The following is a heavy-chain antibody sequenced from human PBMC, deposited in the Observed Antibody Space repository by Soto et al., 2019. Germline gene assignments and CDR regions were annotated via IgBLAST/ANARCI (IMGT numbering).Heavy chain of an antibody. CDR2: ISSSSSYI. Sequence: VQLVESGGGLVKPGGSLRLSCAASGFTFSSYSMNWVRQAPGKGLEWVSSISSSSSYIYYADSVKGRFTISRDNAKNSLYLQMNSLRAEDTAVYYCAREHGDYVPSGLDYWGQGTLVTVSS. V-gene: IGHV3-21*01. CDR3: AREHGDYVPSGLDY. J-gene: IGHJ4*02. D-gene: IGHD4-17*01. CDR1: GFTFSSYS.